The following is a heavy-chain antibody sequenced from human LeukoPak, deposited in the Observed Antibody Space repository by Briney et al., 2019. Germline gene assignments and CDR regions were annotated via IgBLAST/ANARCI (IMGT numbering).Heavy chain of an antibody. J-gene: IGHJ6*03. CDR2: IWYDGSNK. CDR3: ARDQQDIVVVPAAITPDYYYYYMDV. Sequence: QAGRSLRLSCAASGFTFSSYGMHWVRQAPGKGLERVAVIWYDGSNKYYADSVKGRFTISRDNSKNTLYLQMNSLRAEDTAVYYCARDQQDIVVVPAAITPDYYYYYMDVWGKGTTVTVSS. V-gene: IGHV3-33*01. D-gene: IGHD2-2*02. CDR1: GFTFSSYG.